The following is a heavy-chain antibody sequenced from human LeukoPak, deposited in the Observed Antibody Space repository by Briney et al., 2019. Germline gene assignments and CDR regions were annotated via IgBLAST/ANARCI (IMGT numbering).Heavy chain of an antibody. D-gene: IGHD3-10*01. CDR1: GFSFTSYE. J-gene: IGHJ6*02. CDR2: ISTGGTTI. Sequence: GGSLRLSCAASGFSFTSYEMNWVRQAPGKGLEWVSYISTGGTTIYYADSVKGRFTISRDNAKNSLYLQMNSLRAEDTAVYYCARRGYYYYGLDVWGQGTTVTVSS. CDR3: ARRGYYYYGLDV. V-gene: IGHV3-48*03.